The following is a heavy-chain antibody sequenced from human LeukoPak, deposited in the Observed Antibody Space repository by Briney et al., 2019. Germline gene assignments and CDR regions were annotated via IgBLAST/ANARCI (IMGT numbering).Heavy chain of an antibody. Sequence: GGSLRLSCAASGFTFSSYSMNWVRQAPGKGLEWVSSISSSSSNIYYADSVKGRFTISRDNAKNSLYLQMNSLRAEDTAVYYCARGSDFWSTYGDYWGQGTLVTVSS. D-gene: IGHD3-3*01. CDR3: ARGSDFWSTYGDY. J-gene: IGHJ4*02. CDR1: GFTFSSYS. CDR2: ISSSSSNI. V-gene: IGHV3-21*01.